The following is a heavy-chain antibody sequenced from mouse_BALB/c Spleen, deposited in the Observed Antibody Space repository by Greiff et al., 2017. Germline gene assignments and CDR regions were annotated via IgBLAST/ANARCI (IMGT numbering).Heavy chain of an antibody. CDR1: GYTFTDYN. Sequence: VQLKQSGPELVKPGASVKIPCKASGYTFTDYNMDWVKQSHGKSLEWIGDINPNNGGTIYNQKFKGKATLTVDKSSSTAYMELRSLTSEDTAVYYCARRGPLGDYCYRAWFAYWGQGTLVTVSA. J-gene: IGHJ3*01. CDR3: ARRGPLGDYCYRAWFAY. D-gene: IGHD1-2*01. V-gene: IGHV1-18*01. CDR2: INPNNGGT.